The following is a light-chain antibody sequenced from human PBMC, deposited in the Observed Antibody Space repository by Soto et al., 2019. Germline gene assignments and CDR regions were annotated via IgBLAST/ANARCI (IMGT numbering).Light chain of an antibody. J-gene: IGLJ3*02. Sequence: QSVLTQPASVSGSPGQSIAISCTGTSSEVGGYNYVSWYQQHPGKTPNLMIYDVSNRPSGVSNRFSGSKSGNTASLTISGLQAEDGADYYCSSYTSSSTWVFGGGTKLTVL. CDR3: SSYTSSSTWV. V-gene: IGLV2-14*01. CDR2: DVS. CDR1: SSEVGGYNY.